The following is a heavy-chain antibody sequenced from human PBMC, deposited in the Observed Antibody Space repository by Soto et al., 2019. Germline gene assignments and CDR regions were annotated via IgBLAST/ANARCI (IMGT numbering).Heavy chain of an antibody. CDR3: ARANYYDSSGYFFRPFDY. J-gene: IGHJ4*02. Sequence: GSLRLSCAASGFTFSSYSMNWVRQAPGKGLEWVSSISSSSSYIYYADSVKGRFTISRDNAKNSLYLQMNSLRAENTAVYYCARANYYDSSGYFFRPFDYWGQGTLVTVSS. V-gene: IGHV3-21*01. CDR2: ISSSSSYI. D-gene: IGHD3-22*01. CDR1: GFTFSSYS.